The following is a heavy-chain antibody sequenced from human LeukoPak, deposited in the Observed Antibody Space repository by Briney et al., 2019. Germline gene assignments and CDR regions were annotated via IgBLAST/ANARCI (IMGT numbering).Heavy chain of an antibody. D-gene: IGHD3-22*01. Sequence: ASVKVSCKASGYSFRNYGISWVRQAPGQGLEWMGWISAYNGNTNYAQKLQGRVTMTTDTSTSTAYMELRSLRSDDTAVYYCARVDDSSGSLDYWGQGTLVTVSS. J-gene: IGHJ4*02. CDR1: GYSFRNYG. V-gene: IGHV1-18*01. CDR3: ARVDDSSGSLDY. CDR2: ISAYNGNT.